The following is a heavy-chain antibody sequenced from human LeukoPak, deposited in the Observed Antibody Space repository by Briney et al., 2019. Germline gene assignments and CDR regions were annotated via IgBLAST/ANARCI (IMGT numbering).Heavy chain of an antibody. J-gene: IGHJ5*02. Sequence: PSETLSLTCTVSGGSISSYYWSWIRQPPGKGLEWIGYIYYSGSTNYNPSLKSRVTISVDTSKNQFSLKLSSVTAADTAVYYCARDGSPYYDISTGYFPYNYNWFDPWGQGTLVTVSS. D-gene: IGHD3-9*01. V-gene: IGHV4-59*01. CDR2: IYYSGST. CDR1: GGSISSYY. CDR3: ARDGSPYYDISTGYFPYNYNWFDP.